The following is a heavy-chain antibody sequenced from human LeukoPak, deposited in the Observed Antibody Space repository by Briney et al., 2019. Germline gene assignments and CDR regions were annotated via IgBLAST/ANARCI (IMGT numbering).Heavy chain of an antibody. Sequence: GGALKLSCAASGFPFSNYWMSWGRQAPGKGLEWVANIKQDGSEKYYVDSVKGRFTISRDNAKNSLYLQMNSLRAEDTAVYYCASGQQLGYWGQGTLVTVSS. CDR2: IKQDGSEK. CDR3: ASGQQLGY. V-gene: IGHV3-7*01. J-gene: IGHJ4*02. D-gene: IGHD6-6*01. CDR1: GFPFSNYW.